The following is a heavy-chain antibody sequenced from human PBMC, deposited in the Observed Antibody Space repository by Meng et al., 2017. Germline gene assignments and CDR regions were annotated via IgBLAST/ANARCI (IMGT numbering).Heavy chain of an antibody. CDR2: IKQDGSEK. D-gene: IGHD1-14*01. CDR1: GFTFSSYW. J-gene: IGHJ3*02. Sequence: GGSLRLSCAASGFTFSSYWMSWVRQAPGKGLEWVANIKQDGSEKYYVDSVKGRLTISRDNAKNSLYLQMNSLRAEDTAVYYCAREGGSRAWRVTYAFDIWGQGTMVTVSS. CDR3: AREGGSRAWRVTYAFDI. V-gene: IGHV3-7*01.